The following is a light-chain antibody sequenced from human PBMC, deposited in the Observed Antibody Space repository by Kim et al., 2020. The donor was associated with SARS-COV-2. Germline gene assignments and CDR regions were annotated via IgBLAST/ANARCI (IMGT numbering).Light chain of an antibody. CDR1: NIGGKS. CDR2: YDS. Sequence: PGKTARITCGGNNIGGKSVNWYQQKPGQAPVLVIYYDSDRPSGIPERFSGSNSGNTATLTISRVEAGDEADYYCQVWDSSSDHPRVFGGGTQLTVL. V-gene: IGLV3-21*04. J-gene: IGLJ2*01. CDR3: QVWDSSSDHPRV.